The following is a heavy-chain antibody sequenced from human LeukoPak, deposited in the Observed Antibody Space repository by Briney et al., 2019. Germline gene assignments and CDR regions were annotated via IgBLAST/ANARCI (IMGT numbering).Heavy chain of an antibody. D-gene: IGHD5/OR15-5a*01. Sequence: EAGGSQILSCAASGFIFSDYYMSWIRQAPGKGLEWISYISSSSSYTNYVDSVKGRFTISRDNAKNSLYLQMNSLRAEDTAVYYCARAVSVSSYYFDCWGQGTLVTVSS. CDR3: ARAVSVSSYYFDC. V-gene: IGHV3-11*05. J-gene: IGHJ4*02. CDR1: GFIFSDYY. CDR2: ISSSSSYT.